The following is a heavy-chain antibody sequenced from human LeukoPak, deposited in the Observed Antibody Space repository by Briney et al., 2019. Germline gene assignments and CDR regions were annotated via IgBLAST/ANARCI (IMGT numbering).Heavy chain of an antibody. Sequence: GGSLRLSCAASGFTFSSYWMHWVRQAPGKGLVWVSRINSDGSSTSYADSVKGRFTISRDNAKNTLYLQMNSLRAEDTAVYYCARGYCSGGSCYLVYYYYYMDVWGKGTTVTVSS. J-gene: IGHJ6*03. CDR1: GFTFSSYW. D-gene: IGHD2-15*01. CDR2: INSDGSST. V-gene: IGHV3-74*01. CDR3: ARGYCSGGSCYLVYYYYYMDV.